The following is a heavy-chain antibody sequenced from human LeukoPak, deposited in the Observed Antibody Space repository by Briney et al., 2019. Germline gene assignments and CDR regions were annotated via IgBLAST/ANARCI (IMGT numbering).Heavy chain of an antibody. CDR3: ARESGYSYYEDAFDI. Sequence: GRSLRLSCAASGFTFSSYAMHWVRQAPGKGLEWVAVISYDGSNKYYADSVKGRFTISRDNSKNTLYLQMNSLRAEDTAVYYCARESGYSYYEDAFDIWGQGTMVTVSS. J-gene: IGHJ3*02. CDR1: GFTFSSYA. D-gene: IGHD5-18*01. V-gene: IGHV3-30-3*01. CDR2: ISYDGSNK.